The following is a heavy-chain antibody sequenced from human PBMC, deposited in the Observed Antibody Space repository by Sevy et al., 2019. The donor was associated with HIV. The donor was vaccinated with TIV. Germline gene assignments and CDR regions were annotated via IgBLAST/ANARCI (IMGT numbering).Heavy chain of an antibody. Sequence: GGSLRLSCAASGFTFSSYGMHWVRQAPGKGLEWVAVISYDGSNKYYADSVKGRFTISRDNSKNTLYLQMNSLRAEDTAVYYCSKDREELDGFYYGMDVWGQGTTVTVSS. V-gene: IGHV3-30*18. CDR3: SKDREELDGFYYGMDV. CDR1: GFTFSSYG. J-gene: IGHJ6*02. D-gene: IGHD1-26*01. CDR2: ISYDGSNK.